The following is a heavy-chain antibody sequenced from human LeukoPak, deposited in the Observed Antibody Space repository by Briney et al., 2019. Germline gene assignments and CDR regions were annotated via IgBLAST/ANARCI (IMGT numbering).Heavy chain of an antibody. D-gene: IGHD3-10*01. J-gene: IGHJ4*02. CDR3: ARTNYYGSGSYFPYYFDY. Sequence: SETLSLTCTVSGASISSGGYYWRWIRQHPGKGLEWIGYIYYSGSTYYNPSLKSRVTVSVDTSKNQFSLKLSSVTAADTAVYYCARTNYYGSGSYFPYYFDYWGQGTLVTVSS. V-gene: IGHV4-31*03. CDR2: IYYSGST. CDR1: GASISSGGYY.